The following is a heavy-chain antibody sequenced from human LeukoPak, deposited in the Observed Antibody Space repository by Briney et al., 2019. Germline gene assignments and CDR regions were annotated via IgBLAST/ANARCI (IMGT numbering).Heavy chain of an antibody. J-gene: IGHJ6*03. V-gene: IGHV4-59*11. D-gene: IGHD2-2*02. CDR2: IYYSGST. Sequence: PSETLSLTCTVSGGSISSHYWSWIRQPPGKGLEWIGYIYYSGSTNYNPSLKSRVTISVDTSKNQFSLKLSSVTAADTAVYYCARDRYPEDDYYYYMDVWGKGTTVTVSS. CDR3: ARDRYPEDDYYYYMDV. CDR1: GGSISSHY.